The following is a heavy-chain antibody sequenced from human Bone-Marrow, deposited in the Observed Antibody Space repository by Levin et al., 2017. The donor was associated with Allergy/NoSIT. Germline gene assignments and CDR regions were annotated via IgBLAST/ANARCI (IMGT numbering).Heavy chain of an antibody. CDR3: ARTRSGAAGNSWFDP. CDR2: ISSSSSYI. V-gene: IGHV3-21*01. CDR1: GFTFSSYS. Sequence: GGSLRLSCAASGFTFSSYSMNWVRQAPGKGLEWVSSISSSSSYIYYADSVKGRFTISRDNAKNSLYLQMNSLRAEDTAVYYCARTRSGAAGNSWFDPWGQGTLVTVSS. D-gene: IGHD6-13*01. J-gene: IGHJ5*02.